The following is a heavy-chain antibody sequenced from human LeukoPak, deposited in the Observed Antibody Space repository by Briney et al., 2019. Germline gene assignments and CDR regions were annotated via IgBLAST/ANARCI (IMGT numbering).Heavy chain of an antibody. Sequence: ASVKVSCKASGYTFTGYYMHWVRQAPGQGLEWMGWINPNSGGTNYAQKFQGRVTMTRDTSISTAYMELSRLRSDDTAVYYCARVAYSSGWYYYDAFDIWGQGTMVTVSS. CDR2: INPNSGGT. J-gene: IGHJ3*02. D-gene: IGHD6-19*01. CDR3: ARVAYSSGWYYYDAFDI. V-gene: IGHV1-2*02. CDR1: GYTFTGYY.